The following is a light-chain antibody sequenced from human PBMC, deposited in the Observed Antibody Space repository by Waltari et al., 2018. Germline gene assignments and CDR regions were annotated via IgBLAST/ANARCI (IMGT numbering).Light chain of an antibody. V-gene: IGLV2-23*02. Sequence: QSALTQPASVSGSPGQSITISCTGTSSDVGGYNYVSWYQQHPGKAPKPMIYDVSKRPSGVSNRFSGSKSGNTASLTISGLQAEDEADYYCCSYAGSSTFDVVFGGGTKLTVL. CDR1: SSDVGGYNY. CDR2: DVS. J-gene: IGLJ2*01. CDR3: CSYAGSSTFDVV.